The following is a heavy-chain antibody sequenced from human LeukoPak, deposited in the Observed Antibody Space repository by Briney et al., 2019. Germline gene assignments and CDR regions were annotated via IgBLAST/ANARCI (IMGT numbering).Heavy chain of an antibody. Sequence: GASVKVSCKASGGTFSSYAISWVRQAPGQGLEWMGRIIPILGIANYAQKFQGRVTITADKSTSTAYMELSSLRSEDTAVYYCAREITGSYYYYGMDVWGQGTTVTVS. CDR3: AREITGSYYYYGMDV. D-gene: IGHD1-20*01. J-gene: IGHJ6*02. CDR1: GGTFSSYA. V-gene: IGHV1-69*04. CDR2: IIPILGIA.